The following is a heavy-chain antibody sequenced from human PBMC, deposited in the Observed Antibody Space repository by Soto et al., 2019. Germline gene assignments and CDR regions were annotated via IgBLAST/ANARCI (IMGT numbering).Heavy chain of an antibody. J-gene: IGHJ3*02. CDR3: ARDWSGYRHAFEI. CDR2: IWYDGSNK. D-gene: IGHD6-13*01. V-gene: IGHV3-33*01. Sequence: QVQLVESGGGVVQSGRSLRLSCAASGFSFSSYGMHWVRQAPGKGLEWVAVIWYDGSNKYYADSVKGRFTISRDNSKNTLYLLMNSLRAEDTAVYYCARDWSGYRHAFEIWVQGTMVTVSS. CDR1: GFSFSSYG.